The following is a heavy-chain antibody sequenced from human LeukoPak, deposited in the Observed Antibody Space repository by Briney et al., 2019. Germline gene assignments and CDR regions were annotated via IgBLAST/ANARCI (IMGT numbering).Heavy chain of an antibody. D-gene: IGHD6-13*01. V-gene: IGHV1-18*01. J-gene: IGHJ5*02. CDR3: AREYSSSWYPWFDP. Sequence: ASVKVSCKASGYTFTSYGISWVRQAPGQGLEWMGWISAYNGNTNYAQKLQGRVTMTTDTSTSTAYMELRSLRSDDTAVYYCAREYSSSWYPWFDPWGQGTLVTVSS. CDR1: GYTFTSYG. CDR2: ISAYNGNT.